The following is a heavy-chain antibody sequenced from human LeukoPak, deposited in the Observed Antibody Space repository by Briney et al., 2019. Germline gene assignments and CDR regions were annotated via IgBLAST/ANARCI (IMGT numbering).Heavy chain of an antibody. CDR2: LIPMFRTP. Sequence: SVKVSCKTAGGAFSSYAFSWVRQAPGQGLEWMGGLIPMFRTPNYAQKFLGRVTITTHESTSTAYMGLTSLGAYDTAVYYCARDSAGTTWQLDYWGQGTLVTVSS. CDR1: GGAFSSYA. CDR3: ARDSAGTTWQLDY. J-gene: IGHJ4*02. V-gene: IGHV1-69*05. D-gene: IGHD1-1*01.